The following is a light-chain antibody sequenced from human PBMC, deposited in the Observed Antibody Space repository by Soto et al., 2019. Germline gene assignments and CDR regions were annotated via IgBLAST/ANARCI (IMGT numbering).Light chain of an antibody. CDR1: QSVSSY. V-gene: IGKV3-11*01. CDR3: QQRSNWPTLT. Sequence: EIVLTQSPGTLSLSPGERATLSCRASQSVSSYLAWYPQKPGQAPRLLIYDTSNRANGIPARFSGSGSGTDLTLTISSLEPEDFGVYYGQQRSNWPTLTFGGGTQVDIK. CDR2: DTS. J-gene: IGKJ4*01.